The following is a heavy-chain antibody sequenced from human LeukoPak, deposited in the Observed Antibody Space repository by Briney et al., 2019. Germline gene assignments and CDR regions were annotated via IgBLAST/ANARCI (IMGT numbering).Heavy chain of an antibody. V-gene: IGHV1-24*01. D-gene: IGHD3-10*01. CDR3: ATGGVTMVRGVITPRNDAFDI. J-gene: IGHJ3*02. Sequence: ASVKVSCKVSGYTLTELSMHWVRQAPGKGLEWMGGFDPEDGETIYAQKCQGRVTMTEDTSTDTAYMELSSLRSEDTAVYYCATGGVTMVRGVITPRNDAFDIWGQGTMVTVSS. CDR2: FDPEDGET. CDR1: GYTLTELS.